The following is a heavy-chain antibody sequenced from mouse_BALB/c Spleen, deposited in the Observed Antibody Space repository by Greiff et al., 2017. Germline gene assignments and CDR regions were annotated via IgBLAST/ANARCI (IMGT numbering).Heavy chain of an antibody. D-gene: IGHD2-10*02. CDR2: ISNGGGST. CDR1: GFTFSSYT. CDR3: ARVKYGNLFAY. V-gene: IGHV5-12-2*01. Sequence: EVQVVESGGGLVQPGGSLKLSCAASGFTFSSYTMSWVRQTPEKRLEWVAYISNGGGSTYYPDTVKGRFTISRDNAKNTLYLQMSSLKSEDTAMYYCARVKYGNLFAYWGQGTLVTVSA. J-gene: IGHJ3*01.